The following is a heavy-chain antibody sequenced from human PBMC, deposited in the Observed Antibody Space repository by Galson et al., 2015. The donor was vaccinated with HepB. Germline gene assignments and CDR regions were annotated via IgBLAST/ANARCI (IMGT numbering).Heavy chain of an antibody. CDR1: GFTFSSYS. Sequence: SLRLSCAASGFTFSSYSMNWVRQAPGKGLEWVSYISSSSSTIYYADSVKGRFTISRDNAKNSLYLQMNSLRDEDTAVYYCARDPSHYYGSSGYYYGGGVGDDAFDIWGQGTMVTVSS. D-gene: IGHD3-22*01. V-gene: IGHV3-48*02. CDR3: ARDPSHYYGSSGYYYGGGVGDDAFDI. CDR2: ISSSSSTI. J-gene: IGHJ3*02.